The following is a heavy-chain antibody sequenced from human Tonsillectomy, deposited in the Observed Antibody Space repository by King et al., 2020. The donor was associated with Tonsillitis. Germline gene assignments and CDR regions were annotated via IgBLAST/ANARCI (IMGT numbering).Heavy chain of an antibody. D-gene: IGHD3-9*01. J-gene: IGHJ4*02. V-gene: IGHV3-64D*06. Sequence: VQLVESGGDLVQPGGSLRLSCSASGFTFNTYAMHWVRQAPGKGLDYVSAISSNGGGTYYADSVKGRFTISRDNSKNTLYLQISSLRAEDTDVYYCVKARSPRIPIFYLLVYWGQGTRVIVAS. CDR3: VKARSPRIPIFYLLVY. CDR2: ISSNGGGT. CDR1: GFTFNTYA.